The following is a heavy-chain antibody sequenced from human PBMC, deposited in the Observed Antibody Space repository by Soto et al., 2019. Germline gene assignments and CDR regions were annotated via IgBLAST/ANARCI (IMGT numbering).Heavy chain of an antibody. Sequence: HWGSLRLSCAASGVTSSDYAMTWVRQPPGKRLEWVSSFDRSVVITYYADSVNGRLTISIDISQNTLYLHMNGLRVEDTAVYYCAKLVVSAPTYWGQGTLVTVSS. V-gene: IGHV3-23*01. CDR2: FDRSVVIT. CDR1: GVTSSDYA. J-gene: IGHJ4*02. D-gene: IGHD2-8*02. CDR3: AKLVVSAPTY.